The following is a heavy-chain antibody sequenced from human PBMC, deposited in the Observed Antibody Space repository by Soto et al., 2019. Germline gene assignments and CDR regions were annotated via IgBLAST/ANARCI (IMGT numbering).Heavy chain of an antibody. J-gene: IGHJ3*01. D-gene: IGHD3-10*01. CDR1: GGSISSYY. CDR3: ARDGDYCSGDSKVSAFDF. V-gene: IGHV4-59*12. CDR2: IYYSGST. Sequence: SETLSLTCTVSGGSISSYYWSWIRQPPGKGLEWIGYIYYSGSTYYNPSLKSRVTISVDTSKNQFSLKLSSVTAADTAVYYCARDGDYCSGDSKVSAFDFCGQGTFVTVS.